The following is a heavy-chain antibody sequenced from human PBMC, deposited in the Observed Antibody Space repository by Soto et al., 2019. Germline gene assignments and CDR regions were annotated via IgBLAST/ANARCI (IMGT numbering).Heavy chain of an antibody. CDR3: ARGKRSGYWYYYYYGMDV. D-gene: IGHD3-3*01. V-gene: IGHV1-8*01. J-gene: IGHJ6*02. CDR2: MNPNSGNT. Sequence: QVQLVQSGAEVKKPGASVKVSCKASGYTFTSYDINWVRQATGQGLEWMGWMNPNSGNTGYAQKFQGRVTMTRNTXIXTXXMELSSLRSEDTAVYYCARGKRSGYWYYYYYGMDVWGQGTTVTVSS. CDR1: GYTFTSYD.